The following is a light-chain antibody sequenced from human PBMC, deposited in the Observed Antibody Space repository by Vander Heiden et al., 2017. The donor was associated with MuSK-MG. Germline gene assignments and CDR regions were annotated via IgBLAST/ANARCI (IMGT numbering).Light chain of an antibody. J-gene: IGKJ1*01. V-gene: IGKV4-1*01. Sequence: IVMTQSPASLPVSLGERATIDCKSSQSLLYSSNNKNYLVWYQQKPGQPPKLLISWASTRESGVPDRFSGSGSETDFTLTINSLQAEDVGVYYCQQYYNSPWTFGQGTRVXIK. CDR2: WAS. CDR1: QSLLYSSNNKNY. CDR3: QQYYNSPWT.